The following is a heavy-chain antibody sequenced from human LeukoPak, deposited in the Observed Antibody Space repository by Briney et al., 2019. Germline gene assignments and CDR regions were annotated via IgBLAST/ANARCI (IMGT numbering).Heavy chain of an antibody. CDR1: GGTFSSYA. CDR3: ARDLKGIPRAAGYYYGMDV. J-gene: IGHJ6*02. CDR2: IIPILGIA. D-gene: IGHD1-14*01. V-gene: IGHV1-69*04. Sequence: ASVKVSCKASGGTFSSYAISWVRQAPGQGLEWMGRIIPILGIANYAQKFQGRVTITADKSTSTAYMELSSLRSDDTAVYYCARDLKGIPRAAGYYYGMDVWGQGTTVTVSS.